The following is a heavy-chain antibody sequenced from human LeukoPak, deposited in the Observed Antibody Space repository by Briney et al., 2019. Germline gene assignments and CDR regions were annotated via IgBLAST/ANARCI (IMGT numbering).Heavy chain of an antibody. Sequence: GGSLRLSCAASGFSFDDYGMSWVRQAPGKGLEWVSGINWNGGSTGYADSVKGRFTISRDNSKNTLYLQMNSLRAEDTAVYYCARDGAVADDYYYMDVWGKGTTVTISS. V-gene: IGHV3-20*04. CDR2: INWNGGST. J-gene: IGHJ6*03. D-gene: IGHD6-19*01. CDR3: ARDGAVADDYYYMDV. CDR1: GFSFDDYG.